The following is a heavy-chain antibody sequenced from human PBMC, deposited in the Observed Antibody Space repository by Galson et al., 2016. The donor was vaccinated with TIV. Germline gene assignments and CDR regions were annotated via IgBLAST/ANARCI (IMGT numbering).Heavy chain of an antibody. V-gene: IGHV4-59*04. CDR1: GGSISSYY. CDR2: IYYSGIT. J-gene: IGHJ6*02. Sequence: ETLSLTCSVSGGSISSYYWSWIRQPPGKGLEWIGYIYYSGITYYNPSLKSRVTISVDTSKNQFSLRLSSVTAADTAVYYCARRRGGYYYLYGMDVWGQGTTVTVSS. CDR3: ARRRGGYYYLYGMDV. D-gene: IGHD3-22*01.